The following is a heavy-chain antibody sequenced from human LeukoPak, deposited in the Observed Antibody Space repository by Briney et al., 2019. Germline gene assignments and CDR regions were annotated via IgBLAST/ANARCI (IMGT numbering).Heavy chain of an antibody. D-gene: IGHD6-19*01. V-gene: IGHV4-39*01. CDR1: GDSISSGSYS. CDR3: ARPLASGWYSWFDP. Sequence: PSETLSLTCTVSGDSISSGSYSWGSIRQPPGKGLEWIGSIHYSGSTYYNPSLNSRVTISVDTPKNQFSLKLSSVTAADTAVYYCARPLASGWYSWFDPWGRGTLVTVSS. J-gene: IGHJ5*02. CDR2: IHYSGST.